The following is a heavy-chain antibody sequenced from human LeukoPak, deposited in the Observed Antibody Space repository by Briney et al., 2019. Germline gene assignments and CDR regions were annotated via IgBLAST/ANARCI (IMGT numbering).Heavy chain of an antibody. V-gene: IGHV4-34*01. CDR3: ARGSGWDYRVDY. D-gene: IGHD4-11*01. Sequence: SETLSLTCAVSGGSISSGGYSWSWIRQPPGKGLEWIGEINHSGSTNYNPSLKSRVTISVDTSKKQFSLKLSSVTAADTAVYYCARGSGWDYRVDYWGQGTLVTVSS. CDR2: INHSGST. CDR1: GGSISSGGYS. J-gene: IGHJ4*02.